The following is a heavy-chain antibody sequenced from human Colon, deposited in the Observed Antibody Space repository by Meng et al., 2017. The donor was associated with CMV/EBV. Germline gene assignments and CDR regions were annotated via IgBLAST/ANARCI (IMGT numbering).Heavy chain of an antibody. J-gene: IGHJ4*02. D-gene: IGHD1-26*01. Sequence: GGSLRLSCATAGFTLSNFAMSWVRQTPGRGLKWVSVTYSGDTRTYYADSVKVRFTISRDESKNTVYLQMNSLRIEDTAIYYCARHRGGSLDFWGPGTLVTVSS. CDR1: GFTLSNFA. CDR3: ARHRGGSLDF. CDR2: TYSGDTRT. V-gene: IGHV3-23*03.